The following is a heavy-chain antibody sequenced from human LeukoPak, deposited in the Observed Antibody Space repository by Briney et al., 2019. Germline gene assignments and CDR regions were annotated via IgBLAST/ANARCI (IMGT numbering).Heavy chain of an antibody. V-gene: IGHV3-7*03. CDR1: GFPFTNYW. D-gene: IGHD6-6*01. CDR3: ARIGYSSSSLDF. Sequence: GGSLRLSCATSGFPFTNYWMTWVRQAPGKGLEWVANIKQDGSVKYYVDSVKGRFTISRDNAKNSVYLQMISLRAEDTAVYKCARIGYSSSSLDFWGRGTLVTVSS. CDR2: IKQDGSVK. J-gene: IGHJ4*02.